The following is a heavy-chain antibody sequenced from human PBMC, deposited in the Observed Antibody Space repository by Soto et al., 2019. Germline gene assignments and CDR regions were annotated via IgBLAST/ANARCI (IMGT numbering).Heavy chain of an antibody. D-gene: IGHD3-3*01. CDR2: ISYDGKFE. CDR3: ARERTVFGVVTPDY. Sequence: QVQLVESGGGVVQPGRSLRLSCTASGFTLRTYGMHWVRQAPGKGLEWVAVISYDGKFEYYGDSVKGRFTISRDNSRNTVYLQMNSLTTEDTAVYYCARERTVFGVVTPDYWGQGTLVTVSS. V-gene: IGHV3-30*04. J-gene: IGHJ4*02. CDR1: GFTLRTYG.